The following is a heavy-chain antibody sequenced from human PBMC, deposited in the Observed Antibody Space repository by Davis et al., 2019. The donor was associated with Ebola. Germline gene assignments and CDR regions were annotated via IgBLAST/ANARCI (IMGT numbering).Heavy chain of an antibody. Sequence: AASVKVSCKASGGTFSSYTISWVRQAPGQGLEWMGGIIPIFGTTNYAQKFQGRVTITADESTSTAYMELSSLRSEDTAVYYCARGHSSGWYLPFDYWGQGTLVTVSS. D-gene: IGHD6-19*01. CDR3: ARGHSSGWYLPFDY. CDR1: GGTFSSYT. J-gene: IGHJ4*02. CDR2: IIPIFGTT. V-gene: IGHV1-69*13.